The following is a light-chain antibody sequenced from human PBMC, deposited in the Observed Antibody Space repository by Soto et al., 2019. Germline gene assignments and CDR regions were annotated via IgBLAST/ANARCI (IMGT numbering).Light chain of an antibody. CDR3: HQYGSSPRT. CDR2: GAS. Sequence: EIVLTQSPGTLSLSPGERDTLSCRASQSVSSDSLAWYQQKPGQAPRLLIYGASSRATGIPDRFSGSGSGTDFTLTISRLEPEDFAMYYCHQYGSSPRTVGQGTNVEVK. J-gene: IGKJ1*01. V-gene: IGKV3-20*01. CDR1: QSVSSDS.